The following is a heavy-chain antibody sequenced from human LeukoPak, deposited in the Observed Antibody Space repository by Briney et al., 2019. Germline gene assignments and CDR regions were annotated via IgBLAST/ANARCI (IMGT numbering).Heavy chain of an antibody. V-gene: IGHV3-11*04. J-gene: IGHJ3*01. CDR1: GFTFSDYY. D-gene: IGHD3-10*01. CDR2: ISSTTGRII. CDR3: ARYYSDAFDV. Sequence: GWSLRLSCVSSGFTFSDYYMTWIRQAPGKGLEWLSYISSTTGRIIYYADSVKGRFTISRDNTKNSLFLQMVSLRVEDTAVYYCARYYSDAFDVWGQGTVVTVSS.